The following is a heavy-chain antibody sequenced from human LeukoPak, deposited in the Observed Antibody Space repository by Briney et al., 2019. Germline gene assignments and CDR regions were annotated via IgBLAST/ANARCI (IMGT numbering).Heavy chain of an antibody. Sequence: PGGSLRLSCAASGFTFSSYAMHWVRQAPGKGLEYVSVINTDGRITYYADSVKGRFTISRDNSKNTVYLQMGSLRGEDMAVYYCTRDGGSFCDFDYWGQGALVTVSS. CDR3: TRDGGSFCDFDY. CDR2: INTDGRIT. D-gene: IGHD1-26*01. CDR1: GFTFSSYA. V-gene: IGHV3-64*02. J-gene: IGHJ4*02.